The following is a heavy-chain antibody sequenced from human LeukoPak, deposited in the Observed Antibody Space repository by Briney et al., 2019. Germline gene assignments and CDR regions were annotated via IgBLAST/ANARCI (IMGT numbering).Heavy chain of an antibody. Sequence: KPSETLSLTCAVYGGSFSGYYWSWIRQPPGKGLEWIGEINHSGSTNYNPSLKSRVTISVDTSKNQFSLKLSSVTAADTAVYYCARMLALGPTGYYKRPLDYWGQGTLVTVSS. CDR3: ARMLALGPTGYYKRPLDY. V-gene: IGHV4-34*01. D-gene: IGHD3-9*01. CDR1: GGSFSGYY. CDR2: INHSGST. J-gene: IGHJ4*02.